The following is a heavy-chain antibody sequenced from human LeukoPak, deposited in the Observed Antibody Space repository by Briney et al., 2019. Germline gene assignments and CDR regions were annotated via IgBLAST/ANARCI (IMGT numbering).Heavy chain of an antibody. D-gene: IGHD6-6*01. Sequence: GGSLRLSCAASGFTFSSDGMHWVRQAPGKGLEWVAFIRYDGSNKYYADSVKGRFTISRDNSKNTLYLQMNSLRAEDTAVYYCAKDSSSRHYYYYMDVWGKGTTVTVSS. J-gene: IGHJ6*03. V-gene: IGHV3-30*02. CDR3: AKDSSSRHYYYYMDV. CDR1: GFTFSSDG. CDR2: IRYDGSNK.